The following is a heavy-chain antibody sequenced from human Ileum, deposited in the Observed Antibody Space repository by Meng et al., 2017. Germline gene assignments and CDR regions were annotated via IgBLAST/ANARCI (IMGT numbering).Heavy chain of an antibody. CDR3: ARKGGYCGSDCYYLYF. V-gene: IGHV1-69*06. Sequence: SVKVSCKADGYTFNNYPINWVRQAPGQGLEWMGAITPTFGTSNYAQTFQGRVTFIADKSTNTAYMELSSLKSEDTAVYYCARKGGYCGSDCYYLYFWGQGTLVTVSS. CDR1: GYTFNNYP. J-gene: IGHJ1*01. CDR2: ITPTFGTS. D-gene: IGHD2-21*02.